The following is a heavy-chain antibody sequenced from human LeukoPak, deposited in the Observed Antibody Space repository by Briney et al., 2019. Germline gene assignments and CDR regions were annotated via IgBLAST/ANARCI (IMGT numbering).Heavy chain of an antibody. CDR3: ASNKVGYSYGIDY. Sequence: GASVKVSCKASGGTFSSYAISWVRQAPGQGLEWMGGIIPIFGTANYAQKFQGRVTITADESTSTAYMELNSLRSEDTAVYYCASNKVGYSYGIDYWGQGTLVTVSS. CDR1: GGTFSSYA. J-gene: IGHJ4*02. CDR2: IIPIFGTA. V-gene: IGHV1-69*13. D-gene: IGHD5-18*01.